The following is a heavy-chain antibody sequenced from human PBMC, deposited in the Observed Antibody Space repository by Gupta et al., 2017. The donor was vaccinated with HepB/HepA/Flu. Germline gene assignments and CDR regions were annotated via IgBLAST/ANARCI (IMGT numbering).Heavy chain of an antibody. J-gene: IGHJ5*02. D-gene: IGHD6-13*01. CDR2: INPNSGGT. CDR1: GYTFTGYY. V-gene: IGHV1-2*04. Sequence: QVQLVQSGSEVQKPGASVQVSCKASGYTFTGYYMHWVRQAPGQGLEWMGWINPNSGGTNYAQKCQGWVTMTRDTSISTAYMELSRLRSNDTAVYYCARGRRIAAAGNWGWFDPWGQGTLVTVSS. CDR3: ARGRRIAAAGNWGWFDP.